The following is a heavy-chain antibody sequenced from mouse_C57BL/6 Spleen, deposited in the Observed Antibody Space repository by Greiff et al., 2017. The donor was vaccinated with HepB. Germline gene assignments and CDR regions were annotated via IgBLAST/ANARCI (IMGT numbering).Heavy chain of an antibody. CDR1: GFSLTSYG. J-gene: IGHJ4*01. V-gene: IGHV2-5*01. CDR2: IWRGGST. D-gene: IGHD1-1*01. CDR3: AKSSYYYGSSYYAMDY. Sequence: QVQLQQSGPGLVQPSQSLSITCTVSGFSLTSYGVHWVRQSPGKGLEWLGVIWRGGSTDYNAAFMSRLSITKDNSKSQVFFKMNSLQADDTAIYYCAKSSYYYGSSYYAMDYWGQGTSVTVSS.